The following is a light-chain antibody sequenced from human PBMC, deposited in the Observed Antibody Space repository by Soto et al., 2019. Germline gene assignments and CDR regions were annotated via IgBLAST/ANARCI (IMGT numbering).Light chain of an antibody. V-gene: IGLV2-14*01. CDR1: SSDIGAYDY. J-gene: IGLJ3*02. Sequence: QSALTQPASVSGSPGESIIIACTGISSDIGAYDYVSWYQHHPGRAPKVIIFEVNDRASGVSHRFSGSKSGNTASLTISGLQAEDEADYYCCSYTGTTSPWVFGGGTKVTVL. CDR3: CSYTGTTSPWV. CDR2: EVN.